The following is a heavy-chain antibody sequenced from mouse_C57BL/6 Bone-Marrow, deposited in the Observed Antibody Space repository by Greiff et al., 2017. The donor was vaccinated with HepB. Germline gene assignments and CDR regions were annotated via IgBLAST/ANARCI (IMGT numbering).Heavy chain of an antibody. CDR2: IDPSDSYT. Sequence: QVQLQQPGAELVMPGASVKLSCKASGYTFTSYWMHWVKQRPGQGLEWIGEIDPSDSYTNYNQKFKGKSTLTVDKSSSTAYMQLSSLTSEDSAVYYCAYDGSSPFDFWGQGTALTVSA. CDR3: AYDGSSPFDF. D-gene: IGHD1-1*01. J-gene: IGHJ2*01. CDR1: GYTFTSYW. V-gene: IGHV1-69*01.